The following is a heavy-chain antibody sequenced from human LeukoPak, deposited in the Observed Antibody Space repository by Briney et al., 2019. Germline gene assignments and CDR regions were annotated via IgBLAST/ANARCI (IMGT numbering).Heavy chain of an antibody. Sequence: ASVKVSCKASGYTFTSSDINWVRQATGQGLEWMGWMKPNSGNTGSAQRFQGRITMTRDTSISTAYMELSSLRSEDTAVYYCARGPLVRLPSSFDPWGQGTLVTVSS. CDR3: ARGPLVRLPSSFDP. J-gene: IGHJ5*02. CDR1: GYTFTSSD. D-gene: IGHD3-16*02. CDR2: MKPNSGNT. V-gene: IGHV1-8*01.